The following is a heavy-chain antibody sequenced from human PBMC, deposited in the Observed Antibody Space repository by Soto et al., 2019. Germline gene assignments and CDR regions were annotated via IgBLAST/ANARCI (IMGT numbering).Heavy chain of an antibody. CDR2: ISSSSSTI. CDR1: GFTFSSYS. V-gene: IGHV3-48*02. D-gene: IGHD6-19*01. J-gene: IGHJ6*02. CDR3: AREGGGGWHSYYYYGMDV. Sequence: GGSLRLSCAASGFTFSSYSMNWVRQAPGKGLEWVSYISSSSSTIYYADSVKGRFTISRDNAKNSLYLQMNSLRDEDTAVYYCAREGGGGWHSYYYYGMDVWGQGTTVTVSS.